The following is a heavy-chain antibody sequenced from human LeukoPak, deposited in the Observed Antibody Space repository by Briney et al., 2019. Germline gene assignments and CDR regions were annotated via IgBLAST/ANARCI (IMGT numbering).Heavy chain of an antibody. Sequence: GGSLRLSCAASGFTFSSYAMSWVRQAPGKGLEWVSAISGSGGSTYYADSVKGRFTISRDNSKNTLYLQMNSLRAEDTAVYYCARPRGPRAAAPLDYWGQGTLVTVSS. CDR3: ARPRGPRAAAPLDY. CDR2: ISGSGGST. D-gene: IGHD6-13*01. V-gene: IGHV3-23*01. J-gene: IGHJ4*02. CDR1: GFTFSSYA.